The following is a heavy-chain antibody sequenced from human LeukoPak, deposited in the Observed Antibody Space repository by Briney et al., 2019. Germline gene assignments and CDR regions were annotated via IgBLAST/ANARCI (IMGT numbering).Heavy chain of an antibody. Sequence: GGSLRLSCAACGFTFSSYAMSWVREAPGKGLEWVSAISCSGGSTYYADSVKGRFTISRDNSKNTLYLQMNSLRAEDTAVYYCAKTPFPLVRGPMAWFDPWGQGTLVTVSS. J-gene: IGHJ5*02. CDR2: ISCSGGST. CDR3: AKTPFPLVRGPMAWFDP. CDR1: GFTFSSYA. D-gene: IGHD3-10*01. V-gene: IGHV3-23*01.